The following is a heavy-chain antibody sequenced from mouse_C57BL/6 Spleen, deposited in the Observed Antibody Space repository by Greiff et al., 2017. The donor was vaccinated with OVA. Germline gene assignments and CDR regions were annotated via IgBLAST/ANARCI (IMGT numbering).Heavy chain of an antibody. Sequence: VQLQQSGPELVKPGDSVKISCKASGYSFTGYFMNWVMQSHGKSLAWIGRINPYNGDTFYNQKFKGKATLTVDKASSTSHRELRSLTSEDSAVYYCARDLITTVVATEGFAYWGQGTLVTVSA. CDR3: ARDLITTVVATEGFAY. D-gene: IGHD1-1*01. CDR2: INPYNGDT. V-gene: IGHV1-20*01. CDR1: GYSFTGYF. J-gene: IGHJ3*01.